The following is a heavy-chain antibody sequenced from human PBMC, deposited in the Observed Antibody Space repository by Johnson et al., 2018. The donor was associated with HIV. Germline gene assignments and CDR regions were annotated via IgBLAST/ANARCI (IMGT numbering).Heavy chain of an antibody. CDR3: ARGGQLVAFDI. J-gene: IGHJ3*02. Sequence: LVESGGGLVQPGRSLTLSCAASGFTFHDYAMHWVRQAPGKGLEWVSGINWNSGSMDYADSVKGRFTISRDNAKSSLFVQMSGLRAGDTALYYCARGGQLVAFDIWGQGTMVTVSS. CDR2: INWNSGSM. V-gene: IGHV3-9*01. CDR1: GFTFHDYA. D-gene: IGHD6-6*01.